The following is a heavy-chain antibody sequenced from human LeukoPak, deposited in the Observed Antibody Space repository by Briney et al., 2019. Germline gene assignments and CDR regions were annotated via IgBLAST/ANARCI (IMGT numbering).Heavy chain of an antibody. CDR2: INGFSSAI. V-gene: IGHV3-48*01. CDR3: AKWARDCSSTSCYMRY. Sequence: VQPGGSLRLSCAASGFTFSDYSMNWVRQAPGKGPEWVSYINGFSSAIYYADSVKGRFTISRENAKNSLSLQMHSLRAEDTAVYYCAKWARDCSSTSCYMRYWGQGTLVTVSS. D-gene: IGHD2-2*02. J-gene: IGHJ4*02. CDR1: GFTFSDYS.